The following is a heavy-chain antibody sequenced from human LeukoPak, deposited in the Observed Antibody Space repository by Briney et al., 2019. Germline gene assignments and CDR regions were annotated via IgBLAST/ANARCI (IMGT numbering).Heavy chain of an antibody. CDR3: ARRIGSGWYDY. V-gene: IGHV5-51*01. Sequence: GESLKISCKGSGYSFTSYWIGWVGQMPGKGLEWLGIINPGNSDTRYSPSFQGQVTISADKSISTANLQWSSLKASDTAMYYCARRIGSGWYDYWGQGTVVTVSS. J-gene: IGHJ4*02. CDR1: GYSFTSYW. D-gene: IGHD6-19*01. CDR2: INPGNSDT.